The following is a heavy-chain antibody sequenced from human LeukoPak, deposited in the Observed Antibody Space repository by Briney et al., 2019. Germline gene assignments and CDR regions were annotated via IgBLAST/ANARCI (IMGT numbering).Heavy chain of an antibody. CDR1: GGTFSSYA. Sequence: ASVKVSCKASGGTFSSYAISWVRRAPGQGLEWMGGIIPIFGTANYAQKFQGRVTITADESTSTAYMELSSLRSEDTAVYYCARSVDTAMFNYFDYWGQGTLVTVSS. CDR2: IIPIFGTA. CDR3: ARSVDTAMFNYFDY. D-gene: IGHD5-18*01. V-gene: IGHV1-69*13. J-gene: IGHJ4*02.